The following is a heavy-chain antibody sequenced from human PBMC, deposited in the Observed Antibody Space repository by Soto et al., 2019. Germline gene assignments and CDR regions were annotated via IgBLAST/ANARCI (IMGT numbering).Heavy chain of an antibody. CDR1: GGSFKSGSYS. D-gene: IGHD3-3*01. J-gene: IGHJ4*02. CDR3: ARDFAYFDS. Sequence: PSETLFLTCTVSGGSFKSGSYSWSWIRQPPGKGLEWIGYVYHTGRTSCNPSLKSRVSISMDTSKNQFSLNLDSVTAADTAVYFCARDFAYFDSWGQGTLVTVSS. V-gene: IGHV4-61*01. CDR2: VYHTGRT.